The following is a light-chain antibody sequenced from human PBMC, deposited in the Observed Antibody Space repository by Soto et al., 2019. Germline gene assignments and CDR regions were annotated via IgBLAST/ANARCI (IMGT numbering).Light chain of an antibody. CDR1: SSDVGAYNY. CDR2: EVS. Sequence: QSVLTQPASVSGSPGQSITISCTGTSSDVGAYNYVSWYQQHPGKAPKLMIFEVSDRPSGVSNRFSGSKSGNTASLTISGLQAEVEADYYCSSYTSSNTPIFGGGTKLTVL. V-gene: IGLV2-14*01. CDR3: SSYTSSNTPI. J-gene: IGLJ2*01.